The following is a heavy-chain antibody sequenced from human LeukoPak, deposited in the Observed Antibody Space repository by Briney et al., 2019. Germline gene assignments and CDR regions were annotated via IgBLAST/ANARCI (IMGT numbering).Heavy chain of an antibody. Sequence: ASVTVSLTASVYTFTCYSIYWVRQAAGQGREWMGWINPNSGGTNYAQKFQGRVTMTRASSITTAYMELSSLRSDDPAVYYCARGIRVAGRYWGQGTLVTVSS. D-gene: IGHD6-19*01. CDR2: INPNSGGT. CDR1: VYTFTCYS. V-gene: IGHV1-2*02. J-gene: IGHJ4*02. CDR3: ARGIRVAGRY.